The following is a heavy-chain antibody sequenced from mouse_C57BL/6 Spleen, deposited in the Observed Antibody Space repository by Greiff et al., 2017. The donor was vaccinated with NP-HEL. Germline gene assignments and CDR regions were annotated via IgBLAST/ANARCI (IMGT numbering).Heavy chain of an antibody. D-gene: IGHD2-3*01. CDR2: ISDGGSYT. J-gene: IGHJ4*01. Sequence: EVQLVESGGGLVKPGGSLKLSCAASGFTFSSYAMSWVRQTPEKRLEWVATISDGGSYTYYPDNVKGRFTISRDNAKNNLYLQMSHLKSEDTAMYYCARGYDQDYAMDYWGQGTSVTVSS. CDR3: ARGYDQDYAMDY. V-gene: IGHV5-4*01. CDR1: GFTFSSYA.